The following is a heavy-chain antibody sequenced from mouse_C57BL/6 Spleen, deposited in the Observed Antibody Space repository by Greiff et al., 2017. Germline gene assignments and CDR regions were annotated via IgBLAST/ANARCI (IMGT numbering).Heavy chain of an antibody. D-gene: IGHD1-1*01. CDR2: IWSGGST. J-gene: IGHJ4*01. V-gene: IGHV2-2*01. CDR3: ARTVRNPYYYAMDY. Sequence: VKLVESGPGLVQPSQSLSITCTVSGFSLTSYGVHWVRQSPGKGLEWLGVIWSGGSTDYNAAFISRLSISKDNSKSQVFFKMNSLQADDTAIYYCARTVRNPYYYAMDYWGQGTSVTVSS. CDR1: GFSLTSYG.